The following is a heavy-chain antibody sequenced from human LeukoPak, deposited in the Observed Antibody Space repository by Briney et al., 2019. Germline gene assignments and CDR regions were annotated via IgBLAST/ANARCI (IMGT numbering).Heavy chain of an antibody. CDR2: IWYDGSNQ. CDR1: GFTFSRYA. V-gene: IGHV3-33*01. J-gene: IGHJ4*02. Sequence: AGGSLRLSCAASGFTFSRYAMHWVRQAPGKGLEWVAVIWYDGSNQYYVDSVKGRFTISRDNSKKMPYLQMNSLRAEDTAVYYCARDWYYDSSGYLPYWGQGTLVIVSS. CDR3: ARDWYYDSSGYLPY. D-gene: IGHD3-22*01.